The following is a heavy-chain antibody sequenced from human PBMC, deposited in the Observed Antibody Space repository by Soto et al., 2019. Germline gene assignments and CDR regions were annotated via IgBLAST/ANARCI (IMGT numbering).Heavy chain of an antibody. Sequence: QVQLQQWGAGLLKPSETLSLTCAVYGGSFSGYYWSWIRQPPGKGLEWIGEINHSGSTNYNPSLKSRVTISVDTSKNQFSLKLSSVTAADTAVYYCARVGTTVTTEDAFDIWGQGTMVTVSS. V-gene: IGHV4-34*01. CDR3: ARVGTTVTTEDAFDI. CDR2: INHSGST. J-gene: IGHJ3*02. D-gene: IGHD4-17*01. CDR1: GGSFSGYY.